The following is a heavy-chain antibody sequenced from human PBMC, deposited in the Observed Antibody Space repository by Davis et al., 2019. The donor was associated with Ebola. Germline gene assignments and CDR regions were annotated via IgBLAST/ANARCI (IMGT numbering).Heavy chain of an antibody. CDR3: ARHAFQIEYYFDS. V-gene: IGHV5-10-1*01. J-gene: IGHJ4*02. CDR1: GYNFATSW. Sequence: GESLKISCKGSGYNFATSWISWVRQMPGKGMEWMGRIDPSASYTNYSPSFRGHVTISTDKSISTAYLQWNSLKASDTAIYYCARHAFQIEYYFDSWGQGTLVTVSS. CDR2: IDPSASYT. D-gene: IGHD2-2*01.